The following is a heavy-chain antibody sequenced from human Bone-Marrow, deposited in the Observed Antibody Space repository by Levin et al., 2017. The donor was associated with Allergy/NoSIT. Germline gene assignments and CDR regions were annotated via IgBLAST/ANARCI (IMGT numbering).Heavy chain of an antibody. Sequence: GESLKISCKGSGYSFTSYWISWVRQMPGKGLEWMGRIDPSDSYTNYSPSFQGHVTISADKSISTAYLQWSSLKASDTAMYYCARWGDYGDYESGAFDIWGQGTMVTVSS. CDR2: IDPSDSYT. V-gene: IGHV5-10-1*01. J-gene: IGHJ3*02. CDR3: ARWGDYGDYESGAFDI. CDR1: GYSFTSYW. D-gene: IGHD4-17*01.